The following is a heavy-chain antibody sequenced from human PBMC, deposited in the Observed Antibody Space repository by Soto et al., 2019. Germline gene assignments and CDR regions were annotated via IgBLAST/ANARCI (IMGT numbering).Heavy chain of an antibody. CDR1: GYTFTSYA. CDR3: ARVRSDSSGWPRRAFDT. D-gene: IGHD6-19*01. CDR2: INAGNGTT. V-gene: IGHV1-3*01. Sequence: ASVKVSCKASGYTFTSYAMDWVRQAPGQRLEWMGWINAGNGTTRYTQKFQGRVTMTRETSTSTVYMELSSLRSEDTAVYYCARVRSDSSGWPRRAFDTWGKGTMFTVS. J-gene: IGHJ3*02.